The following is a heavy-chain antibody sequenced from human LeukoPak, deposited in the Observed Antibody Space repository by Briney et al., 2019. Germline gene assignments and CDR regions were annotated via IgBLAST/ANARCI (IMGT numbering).Heavy chain of an antibody. Sequence: SETLSLTCAVYGGSFSGYYWSWIGQPPGKGLEWIGEINHSGSTNYNPSLKSRVTISVDKSKNQFSLKLSSVTAADTAVYYCARDRPSIAEAGLDAFDIWGQGTMVTVSS. CDR3: ARDRPSIAEAGLDAFDI. CDR1: GGSFSGYY. V-gene: IGHV4-34*01. D-gene: IGHD6-19*01. CDR2: INHSGST. J-gene: IGHJ3*02.